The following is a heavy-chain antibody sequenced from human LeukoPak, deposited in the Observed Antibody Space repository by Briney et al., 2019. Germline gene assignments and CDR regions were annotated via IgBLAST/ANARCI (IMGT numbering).Heavy chain of an antibody. CDR3: ARSLSGYSYGCFDY. V-gene: IGHV4-59*01. D-gene: IGHD5-18*01. J-gene: IGHJ4*02. Sequence: SETLSLTCTVSGGSISSYYWSWLRQPPGKGLEWIGYIYYSGSTNYNPSLKSRVTISVDTSKNQFSLKLSSVTAADTAVYYCARSLSGYSYGCFDYWGQGTLVTVPS. CDR2: IYYSGST. CDR1: GGSISSYY.